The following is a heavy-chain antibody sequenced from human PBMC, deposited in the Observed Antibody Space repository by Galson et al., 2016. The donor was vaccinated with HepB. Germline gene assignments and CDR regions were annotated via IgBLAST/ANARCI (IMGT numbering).Heavy chain of an antibody. CDR1: GYTFRSNG. J-gene: IGHJ6*02. CDR3: ARDKRHGLDV. D-gene: IGHD1-1*01. Sequence: SVKVSCKASGYTFRSNGISRVRQAPGQGLEWMGWISANSGDTQYSEKLQGRVTLTTDASTTTAYMDLRRLRSYDTAVYYCARDKRHGLDVWGQGTTVTVSS. CDR2: ISANSGDT. V-gene: IGHV1-18*01.